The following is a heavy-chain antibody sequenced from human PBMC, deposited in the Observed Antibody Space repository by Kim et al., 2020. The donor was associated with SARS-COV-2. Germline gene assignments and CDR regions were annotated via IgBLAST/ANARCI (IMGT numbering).Heavy chain of an antibody. CDR3: ARGRRGVGATDAFDI. V-gene: IGHV4-34*01. D-gene: IGHD1-26*01. Sequence: PSLKSRVTISVDTSKNQFSLKLSSVTAADTAVYYCARGRRGVGATDAFDIWGQGTMVTVSS. J-gene: IGHJ3*02.